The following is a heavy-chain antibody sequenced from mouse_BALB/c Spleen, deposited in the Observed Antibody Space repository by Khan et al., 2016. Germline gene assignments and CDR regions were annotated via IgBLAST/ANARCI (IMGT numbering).Heavy chain of an antibody. Sequence: QIQLVQSGPELKKPGETVKISCKATGYTFTKYGMNWVKQAPGKGLEWMGWINTYTGESTYADDFKGRFAFSLETSASTAYLQINNLKNEDMATXSCAREGNYGSYFDFWGQGTTLTVSS. CDR3: AREGNYGSYFDF. J-gene: IGHJ2*01. CDR1: GYTFTKYG. V-gene: IGHV9-1*02. CDR2: INTYTGES. D-gene: IGHD2-1*01.